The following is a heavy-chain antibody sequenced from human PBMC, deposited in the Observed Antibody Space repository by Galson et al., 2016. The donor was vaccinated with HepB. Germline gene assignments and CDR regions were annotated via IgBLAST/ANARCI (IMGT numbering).Heavy chain of an antibody. V-gene: IGHV1-18*04. Sequence: SVKVSCKASGYTFANYGISWVRQAPGQGLEWMGWISAYNGNTHYVQKFQGRLTMTTDTSTSTAYMELRSLRSDDTAVYYCARDAFSIGWHTFDYWGQGTLVTVSS. D-gene: IGHD6-19*01. CDR2: ISAYNGNT. CDR1: GYTFANYG. CDR3: ARDAFSIGWHTFDY. J-gene: IGHJ4*02.